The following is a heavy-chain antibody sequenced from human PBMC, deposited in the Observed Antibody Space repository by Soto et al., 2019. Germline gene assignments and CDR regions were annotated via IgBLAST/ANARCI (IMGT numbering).Heavy chain of an antibody. V-gene: IGHV4-34*01. CDR2: INHSGST. D-gene: IGHD6-13*01. J-gene: IGHJ4*02. CDR3: ARDPIAAAGLFDY. CDR1: GGSFSGYY. Sequence: SETLSLTCAVYGGSFSGYYWSWIRQPPGKGLEWIGEINHSGSTNYNPSLKSRVTISVDTSKNQFSLKLSSVTAADTAVYYCARDPIAAAGLFDYWGQGTLVTVSS.